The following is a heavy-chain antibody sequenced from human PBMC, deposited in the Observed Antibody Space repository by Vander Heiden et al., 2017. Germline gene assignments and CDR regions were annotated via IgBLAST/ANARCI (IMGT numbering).Heavy chain of an antibody. Sequence: EVQLVESGGGLVKPGGSLRLSCAASGFTFSSYSMNWVRQAPGKWLECVSSISSSSSYIYYADSVTGRVTISRDNAKNSLYLQMNSLRAEDTAVYYCAREVVEMGGCPQTYGMDVWGQGTTVTVYS. CDR1: GFTFSSYS. J-gene: IGHJ6*02. CDR2: ISSSSSYI. V-gene: IGHV3-21*01. D-gene: IGHD2-21*01. CDR3: AREVVEMGGCPQTYGMDV.